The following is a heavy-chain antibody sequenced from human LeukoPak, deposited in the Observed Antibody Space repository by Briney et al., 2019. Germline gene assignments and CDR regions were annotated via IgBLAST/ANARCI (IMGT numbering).Heavy chain of an antibody. J-gene: IGHJ6*03. CDR1: GGSISSYY. CDR3: ASSSGKFFRHYYYYMDV. CDR2: INHSGST. Sequence: PSETLSLTCTVSGGSISSYYWSWIRQPPGKGLEWIGEINHSGSTNYNPSLKSRVTISVDTSKNQFSLKLSSVTAADTAVYYCASSSGKFFRHYYYYMDVWGKGTTVTVSS. V-gene: IGHV4-34*01. D-gene: IGHD3-10*01.